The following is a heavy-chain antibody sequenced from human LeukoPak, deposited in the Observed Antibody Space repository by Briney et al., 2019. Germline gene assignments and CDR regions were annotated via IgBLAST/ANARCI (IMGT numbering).Heavy chain of an antibody. D-gene: IGHD3-22*01. CDR3: ARSLNYYASSGYVGFDY. CDR2: ISSSSSYI. V-gene: IGHV3-21*01. Sequence: GGSLRLACAASGLTFSSYSMKWVRRAPGKGLEWVSSISSSSSYIYYADSVKGRFNISRDNAKTSLYLQMNSLSAEDTAVYYCARSLNYYASSGYVGFDYWGQGTLVTVSS. J-gene: IGHJ4*02. CDR1: GLTFSSYS.